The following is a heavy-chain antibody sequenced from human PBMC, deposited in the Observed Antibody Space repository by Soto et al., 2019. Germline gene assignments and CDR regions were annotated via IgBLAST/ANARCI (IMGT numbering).Heavy chain of an antibody. J-gene: IGHJ4*02. CDR1: GFTFSSYW. CDR3: ARDLAPYYDFWSGYYPFFDY. CDR2: IKQDGSEK. V-gene: IGHV3-7*01. D-gene: IGHD3-3*01. Sequence: PVGSLILSCAASGFTFSSYWMSWVRQAPGKGLEWVANIKQDGSEKYYVDSVKGRFTISRDNAKNSLYPQMNSLRAEDTAVYYCARDLAPYYDFWSGYYPFFDYWGQGTLVTVS.